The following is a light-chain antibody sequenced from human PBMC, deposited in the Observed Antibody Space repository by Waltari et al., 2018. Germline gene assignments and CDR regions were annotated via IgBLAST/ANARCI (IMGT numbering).Light chain of an antibody. V-gene: IGKV3-11*01. CDR1: QSVSSY. Sequence: EIVLTQSPATVSLSQGERATLSCRASQSVSSYLAWYQQKPGQAPRLLIYDAFNRDTGIPARFSGSGSGTDFTLTISSLEPEDFAVYYCQLRINWPPAYTFGQGTKLEI. J-gene: IGKJ2*01. CDR2: DAF. CDR3: QLRINWPPAYT.